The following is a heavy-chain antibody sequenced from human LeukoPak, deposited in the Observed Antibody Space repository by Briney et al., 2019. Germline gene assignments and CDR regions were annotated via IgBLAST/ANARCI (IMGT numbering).Heavy chain of an antibody. D-gene: IGHD3-3*02. J-gene: IGHJ4*02. CDR2: IKQDGSEK. CDR1: GITFSSYW. CDR3: ATISSPLDY. V-gene: IGHV3-7*01. Sequence: GSLRLSCAASGITFSSYWMSWVRQAPGKGLEWVANIKQDGSEKYYVDSVKGRFTISRDNAKNSLYLQMNSLRIEDAAVYYCATISSPLDYWGQGTLVTVSS.